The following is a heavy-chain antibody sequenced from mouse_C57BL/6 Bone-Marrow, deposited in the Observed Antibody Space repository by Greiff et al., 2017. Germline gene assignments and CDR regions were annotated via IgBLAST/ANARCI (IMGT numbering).Heavy chain of an antibody. J-gene: IGHJ4*01. CDR1: GYTFTDYY. D-gene: IGHD1-1*01. Sequence: EVQLQQSGPELVKPGASVKISCKASGYTFTDYYMNWVKQSHGKSLEWIGDINPNNGGTSYNQKFKGKATLTVDKSSSTAYMELRSLTSEDSAVYYCARRITTVVEGYAMDYWGQGTSVTVSS. CDR3: ARRITTVVEGYAMDY. V-gene: IGHV1-26*01. CDR2: INPNNGGT.